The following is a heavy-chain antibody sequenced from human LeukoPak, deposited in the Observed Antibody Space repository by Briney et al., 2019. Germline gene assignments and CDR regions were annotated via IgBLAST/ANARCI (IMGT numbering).Heavy chain of an antibody. CDR2: ISGSGGST. CDR1: GFTFSSYA. D-gene: IGHD6-19*01. J-gene: IGHJ4*02. V-gene: IGHV3-23*01. CDR3: AKDRLSSGWYLDY. Sequence: GGSLRLSCAASGFTFSSYAMSWVRQAPGKGLEWVSAISGSGGSTYYADSVKGRFTISRDNSKNTLHLQMNSLRAEDTAVYYCAKDRLSSGWYLDYWGQGTLVTVSS.